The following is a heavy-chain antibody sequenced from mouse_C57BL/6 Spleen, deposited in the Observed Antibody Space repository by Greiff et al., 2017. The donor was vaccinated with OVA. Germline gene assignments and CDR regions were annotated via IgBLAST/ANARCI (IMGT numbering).Heavy chain of an antibody. J-gene: IGHJ4*01. CDR1: GYTFTSYW. CDR2: INPSNGGT. Sequence: VQLQQPGTELVKPGASVKLSCKASGYTFTSYWMHWVKQRPGQGLAWIGNINPSNGGTNYNEKFKSKATLTVDKSSSTAYMQLSSLTSEDSAVYYCARRSIYDGYYAYAMDYWGQGTSVTVSS. CDR3: ARRSIYDGYYAYAMDY. D-gene: IGHD2-3*01. V-gene: IGHV1-53*01.